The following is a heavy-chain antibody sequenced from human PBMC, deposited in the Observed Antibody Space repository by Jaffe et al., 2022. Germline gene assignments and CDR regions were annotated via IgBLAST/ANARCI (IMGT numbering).Heavy chain of an antibody. CDR2: IRYDGSNK. D-gene: IGHD4-17*01. CDR1: GFTFSSYG. J-gene: IGHJ4*02. CDR3: AKDSDYGDLLDY. Sequence: QVQLVESGGGVVQPGGSLRLSCAASGFTFSSYGMHWVRQAPGKGLEWVAFIRYDGSNKYYADSVKGRFTISRDNSKNTLYLQMNSLRAEDTAVYYCAKDSDYGDLLDYWGQGTLVTVSS. V-gene: IGHV3-30*02.